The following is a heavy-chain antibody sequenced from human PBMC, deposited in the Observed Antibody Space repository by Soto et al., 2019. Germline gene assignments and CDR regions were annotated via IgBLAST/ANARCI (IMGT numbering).Heavy chain of an antibody. CDR2: FIPMLGIA. Sequence: QVQLVQSGAEVKRPGSSVKVSCKASGDSFSRSTFSWVRQAPGQGVEWMGRFIPMLGIANYAQTFQGRVTITADKSTSTAYMDLSSLRSEDTAVYYCASLYDDTSGYFDYWGQGTLVTVSS. J-gene: IGHJ4*02. D-gene: IGHD3-22*01. CDR1: GDSFSRST. CDR3: ASLYDDTSGYFDY. V-gene: IGHV1-69*02.